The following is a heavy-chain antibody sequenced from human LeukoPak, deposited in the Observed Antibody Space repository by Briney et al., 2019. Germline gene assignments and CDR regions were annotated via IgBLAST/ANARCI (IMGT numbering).Heavy chain of an antibody. J-gene: IGHJ4*02. D-gene: IGHD5-18*01. Sequence: GGSLRLSCAASGFTFSSYWMSWVRQAPGKGLEWVSAISGSGGSTYYADSVKGRFTISRDNSKNTLYLQMNSLRAEDTAVYYCAKVDTAMVSEGYFDYWGQGTLVTVSS. CDR1: GFTFSSYW. V-gene: IGHV3-23*01. CDR3: AKVDTAMVSEGYFDY. CDR2: ISGSGGST.